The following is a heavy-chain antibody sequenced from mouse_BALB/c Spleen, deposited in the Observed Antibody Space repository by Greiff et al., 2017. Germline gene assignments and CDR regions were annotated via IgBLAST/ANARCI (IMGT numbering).Heavy chain of an antibody. CDR3: ARSRAPYGYDAGYAMDY. Sequence: EVKVVESGGGLVQPGGSRKLSCAASGFTFSSFGMHWVRQAPEKGLEWVAYISSGSSTIYYADTVKGRFTISRDNPKNTLFLQMTSLRSEDTAMYYCARSRAPYGYDAGYAMDYWGQGTSVTVSS. D-gene: IGHD2-2*01. V-gene: IGHV5-17*02. CDR1: GFTFSSFG. J-gene: IGHJ4*01. CDR2: ISSGSSTI.